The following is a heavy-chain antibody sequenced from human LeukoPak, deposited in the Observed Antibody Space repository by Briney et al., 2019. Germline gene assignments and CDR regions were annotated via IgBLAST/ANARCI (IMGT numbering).Heavy chain of an antibody. Sequence: SETLSLTCTVSGGSISSYYWNWIRQPPGKGLEWIGYIYYSGSTNHNPSLKSRVTISVDTSKNQFSLKLSSVTAADTAVYYCARGRSYFDYWGQGTLVTVSS. V-gene: IGHV4-59*01. CDR2: IYYSGST. CDR3: ARGRSYFDY. CDR1: GGSISSYY. J-gene: IGHJ4*02.